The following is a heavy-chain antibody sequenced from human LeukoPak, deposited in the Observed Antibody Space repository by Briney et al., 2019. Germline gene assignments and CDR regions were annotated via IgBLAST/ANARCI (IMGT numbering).Heavy chain of an antibody. V-gene: IGHV3-33*07. CDR3: ARWGAGATIDY. J-gene: IGHJ4*02. CDR2: IWYDGSNQ. Sequence: GGSLRLSCAASGFRFSSYGIYWVRQAPGKGLEWVAVIWYDGSNQYYADSVKGRFTISRDNSGNTAYLQMNSLRVEDTAVYFCARWGAGATIDYWGQGTLVTVSS. D-gene: IGHD1-26*01. CDR1: GFRFSSYG.